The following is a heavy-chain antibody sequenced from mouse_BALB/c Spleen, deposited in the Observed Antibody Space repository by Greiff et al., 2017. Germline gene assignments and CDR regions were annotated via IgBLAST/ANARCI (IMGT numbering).Heavy chain of an antibody. V-gene: IGHV2-9*02. D-gene: IGHD1-1*01. CDR2: IWAGGST. CDR1: GFSLTSYG. Sequence: QVQLKESGPGLVAPSQSLSITCTVSGFSLTSYGVHWVRQPPGKGLEWLGVIWAGGSTNYNSALMSRLSISKDNSKSQVFLKMNSLQTDDTAMYYCARPYYYGSSPAWFAYWGQGTLVTVSA. CDR3: ARPYYYGSSPAWFAY. J-gene: IGHJ3*01.